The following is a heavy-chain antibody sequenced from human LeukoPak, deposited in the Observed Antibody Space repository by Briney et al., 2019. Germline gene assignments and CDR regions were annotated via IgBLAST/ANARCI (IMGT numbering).Heavy chain of an antibody. Sequence: SVKVSCKASGGTFSSYAISWVRQAPGQGLEWMGGIIPIFGTANYAQKFQGRVTITTDESTSTAYMELSSLRSEDTAVYYCARAPLCSTCGGDCPLDYWGQGTLVTVSS. CDR3: ARAPLCSTCGGDCPLDY. V-gene: IGHV1-69*05. CDR1: GGTFSSYA. J-gene: IGHJ4*02. CDR2: IIPIFGTA. D-gene: IGHD2-21*02.